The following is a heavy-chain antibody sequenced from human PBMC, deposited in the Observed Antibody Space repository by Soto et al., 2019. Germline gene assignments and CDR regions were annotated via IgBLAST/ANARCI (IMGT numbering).Heavy chain of an antibody. V-gene: IGHV4-61*01. Sequence: SETLSLTCTVSGDSVSSGSYYWSWIRQPPGKGLEWIGYIYYSGSTNYNPSLKSRVTISVDTSKNQFSLKLSSVTAADTAVYYCAGMTTVFDYWGQGTLVTVSS. J-gene: IGHJ4*02. CDR2: IYYSGST. CDR3: AGMTTVFDY. D-gene: IGHD4-17*01. CDR1: GDSVSSGSYY.